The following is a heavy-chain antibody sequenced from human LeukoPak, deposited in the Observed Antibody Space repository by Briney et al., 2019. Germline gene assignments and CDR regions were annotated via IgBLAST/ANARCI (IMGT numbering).Heavy chain of an antibody. CDR2: INPNSGGT. D-gene: IGHD3-10*01. V-gene: IGHV1-2*02. Sequence: ASVKVSCKASGYTLTGYYMHWVRQAPGQGLEWMGWINPNSGGTNYAQKFQGRVTMTRDTSTSTDYKELSSLTSDDTAVYYCARDGDGRINFDYWGQGTLVIVSS. CDR1: GYTLTGYY. J-gene: IGHJ4*02. CDR3: ARDGDGRINFDY.